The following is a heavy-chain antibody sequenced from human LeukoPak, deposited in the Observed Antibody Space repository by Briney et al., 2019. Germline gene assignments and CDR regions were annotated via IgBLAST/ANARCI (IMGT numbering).Heavy chain of an antibody. Sequence: VPSVTVSCTASGYTFTDSYIHLERQAPGPGLEWVGWFDPNRGGRNYAQKFQGRVTMTRDTSISTAYMELSRLRPDDTAVYYCARDRGVITSRWYYYGMDVWGQGTTVTVSS. CDR1: GYTFTDSY. CDR3: ARDRGVITSRWYYYGMDV. V-gene: IGHV1-2*02. CDR2: FDPNRGGR. J-gene: IGHJ6*02. D-gene: IGHD3-10*01.